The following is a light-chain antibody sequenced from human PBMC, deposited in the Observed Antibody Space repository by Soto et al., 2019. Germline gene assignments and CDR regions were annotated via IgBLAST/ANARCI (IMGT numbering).Light chain of an antibody. CDR1: QDISNY. CDR2: DAS. J-gene: IGKJ5*01. Sequence: DIQMTQSPSSLSASLGDRVTITCQASQDISNYLNWYQQKPGTAPKLLIFDASSMESGVPSRFSGSGSGTHFTLTISGLQPEDIATYFCQQYANLPITFGQGTRLEI. CDR3: QQYANLPIT. V-gene: IGKV1-33*01.